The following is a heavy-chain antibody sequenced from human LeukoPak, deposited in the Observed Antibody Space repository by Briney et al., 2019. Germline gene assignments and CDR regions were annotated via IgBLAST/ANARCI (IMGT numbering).Heavy chain of an antibody. CDR2: IIGRDGST. CDR3: AKANFAWGYWYFDL. D-gene: IGHD3-9*01. CDR1: GFTFSNYS. V-gene: IGHV3-23*01. J-gene: IGHJ2*01. Sequence: PGGSLRLSCAASGFTFSNYSMSWVRQAPGKGLEWVSGIIGRDGSTYFADSVKGRFTISRDRSKNTVNVQMSSLRVEDTALYYCAKANFAWGYWYFDLWGRGTLVTVSS.